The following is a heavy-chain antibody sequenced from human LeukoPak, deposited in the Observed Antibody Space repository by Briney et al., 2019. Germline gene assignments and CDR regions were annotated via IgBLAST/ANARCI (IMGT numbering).Heavy chain of an antibody. CDR3: ARQLRGYTLGY. CDR1: GYSFTSYL. CDR2: IYPGDSDT. D-gene: IGHD6-13*01. Sequence: GESLKISCKGSGYSFTSYLIGWVRQMPGKGLEWIWIIYPGDSDTRYSPSFQGQVTISADKSISTAYLQWSSLKASDNAMYYCARQLRGYTLGYWGQGTLVTVSS. J-gene: IGHJ4*02. V-gene: IGHV5-51*01.